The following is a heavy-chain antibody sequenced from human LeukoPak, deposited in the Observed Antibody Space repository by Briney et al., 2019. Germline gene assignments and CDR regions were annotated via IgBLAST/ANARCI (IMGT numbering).Heavy chain of an antibody. CDR3: ARDSHNFQCDY. CDR1: GFTFSDHY. D-gene: IGHD1-20*01. J-gene: IGHJ4*02. V-gene: IGHV3-72*01. CDR2: TRNKANSYTT. Sequence: GGSLRLSCAASGFTFSDHYMDWVRQAPGKGLEWVGRTRNKANSYTTEYAASVKGRFTISRDDSKNSLYLQMNSLRAEDTAVYYCARDSHNFQCDYWGQGTLVTVSS.